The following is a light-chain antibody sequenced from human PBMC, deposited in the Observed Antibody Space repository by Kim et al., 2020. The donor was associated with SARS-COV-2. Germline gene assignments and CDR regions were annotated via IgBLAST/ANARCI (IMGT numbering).Light chain of an antibody. CDR2: AAS. J-gene: IGKJ4*01. V-gene: IGKV1-8*01. Sequence: ASTGDRVTITCRASQGISSYLAWYQQKPGKAPKLLMYAASTLQSGVPSRFSGSGSGTDLTLTISCLQSEDFATYYCQQYYSYPLTFGGGTKVDIK. CDR3: QQYYSYPLT. CDR1: QGISSY.